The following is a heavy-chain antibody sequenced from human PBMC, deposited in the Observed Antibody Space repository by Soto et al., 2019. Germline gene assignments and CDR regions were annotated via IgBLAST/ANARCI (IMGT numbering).Heavy chain of an antibody. CDR2: IYYSGST. CDR1: GGSISSYY. CDR3: AREGDGYNHFDY. Sequence: SETLSLTCTVSGGSISSYYWSWIRQPPGKGLEWIGYIYYSGSTNYNPSLKSRVTISVDTSKNQFSLKLSSVTAADTAVYYCAREGDGYNHFDYWGQGTLVTVSS. J-gene: IGHJ4*02. V-gene: IGHV4-59*01. D-gene: IGHD5-12*01.